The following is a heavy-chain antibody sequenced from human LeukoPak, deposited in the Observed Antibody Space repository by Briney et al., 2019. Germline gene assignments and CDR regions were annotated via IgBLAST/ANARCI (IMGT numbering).Heavy chain of an antibody. CDR2: IYSGGST. CDR3: ARDSYDGFGELLLDY. J-gene: IGHJ4*02. D-gene: IGHD3-10*01. Sequence: GGSLRLSCAASGFTVSSNYMSWVRQVPGKGLEWVSVIYSGGSTYYADSVKGRFTISRDNSKNTLYLQMNSLRAEDTAVYYCARDSYDGFGELLLDYWGQGTLVTVSS. CDR1: GFTVSSNY. V-gene: IGHV3-66*01.